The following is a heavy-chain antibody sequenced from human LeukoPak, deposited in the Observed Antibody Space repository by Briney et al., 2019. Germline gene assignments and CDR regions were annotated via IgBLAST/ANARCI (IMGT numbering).Heavy chain of an antibody. J-gene: IGHJ4*02. D-gene: IGHD5-12*01. CDR2: ISSSSSYI. Sequence: GGSLRLSCAASGFTFSSYSMNWVRQAPGKGLEWVSSISSSSSYIYYADSVKGRFTISRDNAKNSLYLQMSSLRAEDTAVYYCARESLSGYDITFDYWGQGTLVTVSS. CDR3: ARESLSGYDITFDY. V-gene: IGHV3-21*01. CDR1: GFTFSSYS.